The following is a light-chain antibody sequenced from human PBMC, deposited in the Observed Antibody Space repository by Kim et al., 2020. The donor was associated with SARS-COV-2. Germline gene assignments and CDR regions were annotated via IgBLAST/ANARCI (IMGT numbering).Light chain of an antibody. CDR2: SNN. CDR1: SSNIGSNT. V-gene: IGLV1-44*01. Sequence: ELTQPPSASGTPGQGVTISCSGSSSNIGSNTVNWYQQLPGTAPKLLIYSNNQRPSGVPDRFSGSKSGTSASLAISGLQSEDEADYHCSAWDGSLNGWVFGGGTKVTVL. J-gene: IGLJ3*02. CDR3: SAWDGSLNGWV.